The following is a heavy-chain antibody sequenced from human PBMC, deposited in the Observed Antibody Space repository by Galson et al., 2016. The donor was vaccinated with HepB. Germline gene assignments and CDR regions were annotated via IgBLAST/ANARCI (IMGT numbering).Heavy chain of an antibody. CDR2: INAGNGNT. V-gene: IGHV1-3*01. CDR1: GYTFTSYA. CDR3: ARVRKVVVVGDAFDI. D-gene: IGHD2-15*01. J-gene: IGHJ3*02. Sequence: SVKVSCKASGYTFTSYAVHWVRQPPGQRLEWMGWINAGNGNTKYSQKFQGRVSITRDTSASTTYMGLSSLRSEDTAVYYCARVRKVVVVGDAFDIWGQGTMVTVSS.